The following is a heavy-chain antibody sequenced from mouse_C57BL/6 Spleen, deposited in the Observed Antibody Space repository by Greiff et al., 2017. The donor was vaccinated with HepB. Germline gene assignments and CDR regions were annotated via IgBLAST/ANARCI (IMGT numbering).Heavy chain of an antibody. D-gene: IGHD1-1*01. CDR2: IDPSDSYT. V-gene: IGHV1-50*01. CDR1: GYTFTSYW. CDR3: ARSLNYGSSCGFAY. Sequence: QVQLQQPGAELVKPGASVKLSCKASGYTFTSYWMQWVKQRPGQGLEWIGEIDPSDSYTNYNQKFKGKATLTVDTSSSTAYMQLSSLTSEDSAVYYCARSLNYGSSCGFAYWGQGTLVTVSA. J-gene: IGHJ3*01.